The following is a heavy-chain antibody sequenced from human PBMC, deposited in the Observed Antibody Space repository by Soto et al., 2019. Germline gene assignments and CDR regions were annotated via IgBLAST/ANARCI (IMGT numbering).Heavy chain of an antibody. CDR2: ISSNSYTI. J-gene: IGHJ2*01. V-gene: IGHV3-9*01. Sequence: ELQLVQSGGALVQPGQSLRLSCTASGFAFDDYSMHWVRQVPGKGLEWVAGISSNSYTIRYAYSVQGRFTISRDSAKSSLYLQMNSLQPDDTALYFCAKSHVGMVIWPTWFFDLWGRGTLVTVS. D-gene: IGHD1-26*01. CDR1: GFAFDDYS. CDR3: AKSHVGMVIWPTWFFDL.